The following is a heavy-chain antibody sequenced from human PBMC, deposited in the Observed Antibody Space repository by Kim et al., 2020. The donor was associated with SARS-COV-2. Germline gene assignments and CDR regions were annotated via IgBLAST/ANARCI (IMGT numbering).Heavy chain of an antibody. CDR3: AKEGTNSEWHFYFDH. J-gene: IGHJ4*02. Sequence: GGSLRLSCATSGFTFSQFGMTWVRQAPGKGLEWVASFSTGGGRPYYADSVRGRFTISRDDSNNIFYLQMSSLRVEDTAIYYCAKEGTNSEWHFYFDHWGQGTQVTVSS. D-gene: IGHD3-3*01. CDR1: GFTFSQFG. V-gene: IGHV3-23*01. CDR2: FSTGGGRP.